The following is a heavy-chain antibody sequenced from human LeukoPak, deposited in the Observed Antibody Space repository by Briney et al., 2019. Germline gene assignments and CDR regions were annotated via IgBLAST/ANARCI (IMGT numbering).Heavy chain of an antibody. D-gene: IGHD3-10*01. CDR3: AKGALYGSGSYYSAFDI. V-gene: IGHV3-23*01. J-gene: IGHJ3*02. Sequence: GGSLRLSCAASGFTFSAFAMTWVRQAPGKGLEWVSTIRSTGASTYYADSVKGRFTVSRDNSKNTLYLQMNILTAKDTAVYYCAKGALYGSGSYYSAFDIWGQGTMVTVSS. CDR2: IRSTGAST. CDR1: GFTFSAFA.